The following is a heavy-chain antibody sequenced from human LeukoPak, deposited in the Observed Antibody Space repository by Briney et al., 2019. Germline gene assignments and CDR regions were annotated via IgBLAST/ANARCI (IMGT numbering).Heavy chain of an antibody. Sequence: ASVKVSCKASGGTFSSYAISWVRQAPGQGLEWMGRIIPIFGTANYAQKFQGRVTVTTDESTSTAYMELSSLRSEDSAVYYCARSAGPVIVPAAIGASGHYYYMDVWDKGTTVTVSS. CDR3: ARSAGPVIVPAAIGASGHYYYMDV. J-gene: IGHJ6*03. V-gene: IGHV1-69*05. CDR2: IIPIFGTA. CDR1: GGTFSSYA. D-gene: IGHD2-2*02.